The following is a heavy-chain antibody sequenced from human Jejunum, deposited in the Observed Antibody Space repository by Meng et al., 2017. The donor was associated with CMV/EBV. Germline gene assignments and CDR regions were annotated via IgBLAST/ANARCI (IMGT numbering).Heavy chain of an antibody. CDR3: VWLNTVITLGY. J-gene: IGHJ4*02. D-gene: IGHD4-17*01. CDR1: GIPFSPAW. V-gene: IGHV3-15*01. CDR2: IKSKGSGGTT. Sequence: SGIPFSPAWMSWVRQAPGMGLEWVGRIKSKGSGGTTDYAAPVKGRFTISRDDSKNTLYLQMNALKTEDTALYYCVWLNTVITLGYWGQGTLVTVSS.